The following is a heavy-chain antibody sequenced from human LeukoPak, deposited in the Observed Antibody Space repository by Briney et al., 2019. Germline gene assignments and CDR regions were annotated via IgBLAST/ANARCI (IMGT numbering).Heavy chain of an antibody. CDR1: GGSISSGTYY. J-gene: IGHJ4*02. D-gene: IGHD3-10*01. CDR3: ARRAAYGSGSYFDF. Sequence: SETLSLTCAVSGGSISSGTYYWAWIRQPPGKGLEWIETISYSGSTYYNPSLKSRVTIPVDKSKNQFSLRLSSVTAADTAVYYCARRAAYGSGSYFDFWGQGTLVTVSS. CDR2: ISYSGST. V-gene: IGHV4-39*01.